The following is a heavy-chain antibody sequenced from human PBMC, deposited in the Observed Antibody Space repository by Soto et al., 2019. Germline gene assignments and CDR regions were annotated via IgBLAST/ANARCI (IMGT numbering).Heavy chain of an antibody. Sequence: ASVKVSCKASGGTFSSYAMSWVRQAPGQGLEWMGGIIPIFGTANYAQKFQGWVTMTRDTSISTAYMELSRLRSDDTAVYYCARVAAMANYFDYWGQGTLVTVSS. V-gene: IGHV1-69*05. CDR3: ARVAAMANYFDY. CDR2: IIPIFGTA. CDR1: GGTFSSYA. D-gene: IGHD5-18*01. J-gene: IGHJ4*02.